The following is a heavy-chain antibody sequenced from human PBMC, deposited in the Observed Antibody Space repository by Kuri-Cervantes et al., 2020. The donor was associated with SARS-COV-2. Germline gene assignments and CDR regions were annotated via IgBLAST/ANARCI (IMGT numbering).Heavy chain of an antibody. CDR3: AETGDGSYFGAGVVYSAFDI. V-gene: IGHV3-30-3*01. J-gene: IGHJ3*02. Sequence: GGSLRLSCAASGFTFSSYAMHWVRQAPGKGLEWVAVISYDGSNKYYADSVKGRFTISRDNSKNTLYLQMNSLRAEDTAVYYCAETGDGSYFGAGVVYSAFDIWGQGTMVTVSS. CDR2: ISYDGSNK. CDR1: GFTFSSYA. D-gene: IGHD1-26*01.